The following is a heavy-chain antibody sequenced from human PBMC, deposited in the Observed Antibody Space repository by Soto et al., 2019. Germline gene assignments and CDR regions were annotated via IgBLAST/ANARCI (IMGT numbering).Heavy chain of an antibody. J-gene: IGHJ3*02. CDR1: GYSFTGYS. V-gene: IGHV1-8*02. CDR2: INPKNGNT. Sequence: ASVKVSCKASGYSFTGYSMHWVRQATGQGLEWMGWINPKNGNTGNAQKFQGRVTMTRNTSISTAYMDLSSLRSEDTAVYYGARGAAFDIWGQGTMVTVSS. CDR3: ARGAAFDI.